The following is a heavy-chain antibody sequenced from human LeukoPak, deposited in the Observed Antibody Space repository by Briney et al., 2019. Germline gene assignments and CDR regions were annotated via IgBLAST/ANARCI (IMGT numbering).Heavy chain of an antibody. CDR2: LYFSGTT. Sequence: SETLSLTCTVSGAPINTTGFYWGWVRQPPGKGLEWIGALYFSGTTYTNPSLKSRLTLSVDTSKNQFSLRLNSVTAADTAVYYCAKLDSWGLGTLVTVSS. CDR1: GAPINTTGFY. CDR3: AKLDS. J-gene: IGHJ4*02. V-gene: IGHV4-39*01.